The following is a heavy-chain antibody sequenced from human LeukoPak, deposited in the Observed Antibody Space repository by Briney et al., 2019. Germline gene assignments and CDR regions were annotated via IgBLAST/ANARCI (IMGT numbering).Heavy chain of an antibody. CDR2: ISSSSRYI. CDR1: GFTFSSYS. CDR3: ARAPVHYYDSSDYYYVGESYFDC. Sequence: GGSLRLSCAASGFTFSSYSMNWVRQAPGKGLEWVSYISSSSRYIYYADSVKGRFTISRDNAKNSLYLQMKSLRAEDTAVYYCARAPVHYYDSSDYYYVGESYFDCWGQGTLVTVSS. J-gene: IGHJ4*02. V-gene: IGHV3-21*05. D-gene: IGHD3-22*01.